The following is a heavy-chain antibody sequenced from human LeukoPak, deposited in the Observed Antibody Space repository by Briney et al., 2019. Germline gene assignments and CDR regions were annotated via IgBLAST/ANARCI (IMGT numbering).Heavy chain of an antibody. CDR2: IYTSGST. CDR1: GGSLSSYY. CDR3: ARDIGVYCSSTSCHPFDY. V-gene: IGHV4-4*07. J-gene: IGHJ4*02. D-gene: IGHD2-2*01. Sequence: PSETLSLTCTVSGGSLSSYYWSWIRQPAGKGLEWIGRIYTSGSTNYNPSLKSRVTMSVDTSKNQFSLKLSSVTAADTAVYYCARDIGVYCSSTSCHPFDYWGQGTLVTVSS.